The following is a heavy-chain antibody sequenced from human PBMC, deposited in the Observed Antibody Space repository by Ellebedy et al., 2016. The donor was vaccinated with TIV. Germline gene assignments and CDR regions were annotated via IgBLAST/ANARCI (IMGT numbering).Heavy chain of an antibody. Sequence: AASVKVSCRASGYTFSSYAMHWVRQAPGQRPEWMGWINAGNGDTRYSQKFQGRVTFTRDTSARIAYMELSRLRSEDTSVYYCARGLKKYYDSSGYLARQFDYWGQGTLVTVSS. D-gene: IGHD3-22*01. CDR1: GYTFSSYA. V-gene: IGHV1-3*01. J-gene: IGHJ4*02. CDR2: INAGNGDT. CDR3: ARGLKKYYDSSGYLARQFDY.